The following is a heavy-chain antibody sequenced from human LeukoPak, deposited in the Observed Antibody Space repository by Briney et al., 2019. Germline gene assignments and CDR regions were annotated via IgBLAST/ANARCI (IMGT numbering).Heavy chain of an antibody. J-gene: IGHJ4*02. Sequence: PGGSLRLSCAASGFIFSDHYMDWVRQAPGKGLEWVSYISSSSSTIYYADSVKGRFTISRDNAKNSLYLQMNSLRAEDTAVYYCARDDYSSSADLDYWGQGTLVTVSS. V-gene: IGHV3-48*01. D-gene: IGHD6-6*01. CDR2: ISSSSSTI. CDR3: ARDDYSSSADLDY. CDR1: GFIFSDHY.